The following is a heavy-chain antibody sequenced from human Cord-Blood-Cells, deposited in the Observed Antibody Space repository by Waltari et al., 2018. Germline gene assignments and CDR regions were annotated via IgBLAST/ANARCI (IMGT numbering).Heavy chain of an antibody. CDR3: ARGDCSSTSCHSHNWFDP. Sequence: QVQLQQWGAGLLKPSETLSLTCAVYGGSFSGYYWSWTRQPPGKGLEWIGETNHSGSTNYTPSLKSRVTISVDTSKNQFSLKLSSVTAADTAVYYCARGDCSSTSCHSHNWFDPWGQGTLVTVSS. V-gene: IGHV4-34*01. CDR1: GGSFSGYY. CDR2: TNHSGST. J-gene: IGHJ5*02. D-gene: IGHD2-2*01.